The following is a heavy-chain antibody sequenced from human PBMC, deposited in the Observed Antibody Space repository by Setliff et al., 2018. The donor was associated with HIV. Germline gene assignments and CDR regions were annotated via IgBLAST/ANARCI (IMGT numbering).Heavy chain of an antibody. CDR1: GGSISSSSYY. V-gene: IGHV4-39*07. J-gene: IGHJ4*02. D-gene: IGHD6-19*01. CDR2: LSYSGST. CDR3: ARVKYNSGWLRPPHYFDN. Sequence: SETLSLTCTVSGGSISSSSYYWGWIRQPPGKGLEWIVSLSYSGSTYYNPSLKSRVTIPVDTSKNQFSLNLSSVPAADTAVYYCARVKYNSGWLRPPHYFDNWGQGALVTVSS.